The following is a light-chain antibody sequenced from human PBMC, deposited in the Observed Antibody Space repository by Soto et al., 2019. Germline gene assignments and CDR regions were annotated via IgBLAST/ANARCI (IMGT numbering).Light chain of an antibody. CDR2: YDD. Sequence: QSVLTQPPSVSEAPRQRVTISCSGSSSNIGNNAVNWYQQLPGKAPKLLIYYDDLLPSGVSDRFSGSKSGTSASLAISGLQSEDEADYYCCLRVFGGGTKVTVL. CDR1: SSNIGNNA. V-gene: IGLV1-36*01. J-gene: IGLJ3*02. CDR3: CLRV.